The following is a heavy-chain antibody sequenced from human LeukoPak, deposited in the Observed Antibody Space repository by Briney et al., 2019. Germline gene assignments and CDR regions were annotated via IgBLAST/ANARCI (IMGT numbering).Heavy chain of an antibody. CDR1: GFTFSSYG. V-gene: IGHV3-23*01. CDR2: ISGSGGST. J-gene: IGHJ4*02. D-gene: IGHD1-26*01. CDR3: AKAKEELLTEDFDY. Sequence: PGRSLRLSCAASGFTFSSYGMHWVRQAPGKGLEWVSAISGSGGSTYYADSVKGRFTISRDNSKNTLYLQMNSLRAEDTAVYYCAKAKEELLTEDFDYWGQGTLVTVSS.